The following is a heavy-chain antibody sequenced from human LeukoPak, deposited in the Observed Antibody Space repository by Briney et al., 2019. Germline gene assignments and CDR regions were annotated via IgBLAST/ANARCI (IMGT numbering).Heavy chain of an antibody. CDR1: GFTFSSYA. J-gene: IGHJ4*02. D-gene: IGHD2-2*01. Sequence: GESLRLSCAASGFTFSSYAMSWVRQAPGKGLEWVSAISGSGGSTYYADSVKGRFTISRDNSKNTLYLQMNSLRAEDTAVYYCTAPYCSSTSCYFFDYWGQGTLVTVSS. CDR2: ISGSGGST. V-gene: IGHV3-23*01. CDR3: TAPYCSSTSCYFFDY.